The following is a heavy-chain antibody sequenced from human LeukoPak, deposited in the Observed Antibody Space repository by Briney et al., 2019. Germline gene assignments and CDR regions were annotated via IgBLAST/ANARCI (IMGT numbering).Heavy chain of an antibody. CDR1: GYTFTGYY. J-gene: IGHJ4*02. CDR3: ATGTPHYYDSSGYFLSGFDY. D-gene: IGHD3-22*01. Sequence: ASVKVSCKASGYTFTGYYMHWVRQAPGQGLEWVGRINPNSGGTNYAQKFQGRVTITADESTSTAYMELSSLRSEDAAVYYCATGTPHYYDSSGYFLSGFDYWGQGTLVTVSS. V-gene: IGHV1-2*06. CDR2: INPNSGGT.